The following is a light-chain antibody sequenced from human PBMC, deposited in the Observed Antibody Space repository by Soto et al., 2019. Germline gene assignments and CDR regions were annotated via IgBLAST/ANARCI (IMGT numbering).Light chain of an antibody. Sequence: EIVMTQSPATLSVSPGERATLSCRASQSVSSNLAWYQQKPGQAPRLLIYGASTRATGIPARFSGSGSGTEFTLTISSLQSEDFAVYYCQQRSSWWTFGQGTKVEIK. CDR3: QQRSSWWT. CDR2: GAS. J-gene: IGKJ1*01. CDR1: QSVSSN. V-gene: IGKV3-15*01.